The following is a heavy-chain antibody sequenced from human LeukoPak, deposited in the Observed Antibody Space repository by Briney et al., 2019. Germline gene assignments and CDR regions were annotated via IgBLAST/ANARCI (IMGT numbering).Heavy chain of an antibody. Sequence: SYTLSPTWTVYGGSVRSTSYYWGWIRQPRGKGVEWIGSISYTGRTPYTPSPKSRVTISVDTSKKQLSLKLSSVTAADTAVYYSAGTKYYYMDVWGEGTTVTVS. CDR1: GGSVRSTSYY. CDR3: AGTKYYYMDV. V-gene: IGHV4-39*01. J-gene: IGHJ6*03. CDR2: ISYTGRT.